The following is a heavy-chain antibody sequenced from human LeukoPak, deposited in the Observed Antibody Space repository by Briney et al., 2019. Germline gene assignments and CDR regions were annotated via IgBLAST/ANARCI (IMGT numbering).Heavy chain of an antibody. CDR2: ISSSSSYI. Sequence: GGSLRLSCAASGFTFSNYWMQWVRQAPGKGLEWVSSISSSSSYIYYADSVKGRFTISRDNAKNSLYLQMNSLRAEDTAVYYCARDLGTAMAYDYWGQGTLVTVSS. J-gene: IGHJ4*02. CDR1: GFTFSNYW. CDR3: ARDLGTAMAYDY. V-gene: IGHV3-21*01. D-gene: IGHD5-18*01.